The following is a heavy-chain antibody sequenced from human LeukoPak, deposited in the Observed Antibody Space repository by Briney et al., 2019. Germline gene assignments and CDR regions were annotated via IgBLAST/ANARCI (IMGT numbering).Heavy chain of an antibody. D-gene: IGHD5-24*01. J-gene: IGHJ5*02. CDR1: GASISSYY. Sequence: PSETLSLTCTVSGASISSYYWSWIRQPPGKGLEWIGYISYTGSTNYNPSLKSRVTMSVDTSKNQFSLKLSSVTAADTAVYYCARVLWLQFDHGCLHPWGQGTLVTVSS. V-gene: IGHV4-59*01. CDR3: ARVLWLQFDHGCLHP. CDR2: ISYTGST.